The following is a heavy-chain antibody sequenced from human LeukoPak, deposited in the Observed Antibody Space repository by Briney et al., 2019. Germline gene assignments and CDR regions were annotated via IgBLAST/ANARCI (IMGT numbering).Heavy chain of an antibody. CDR2: INYSGST. CDR1: GGSFSGYY. V-gene: IGHV4-34*01. J-gene: IGHJ4*02. CDR3: ARLPRIAVAVGYFDY. D-gene: IGHD6-19*01. Sequence: SETLSLTCAVYGGSFSGYYWGWIRQPPGQGLEWIGSINYSGSTYYNPSLKSRLTISVDTSKNQFSLKLSSVTAADTSVYYCARLPRIAVAVGYFDYWGQGTLVTVSS.